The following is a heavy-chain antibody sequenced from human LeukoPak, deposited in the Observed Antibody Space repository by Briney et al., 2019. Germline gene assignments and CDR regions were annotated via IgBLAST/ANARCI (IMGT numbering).Heavy chain of an antibody. V-gene: IGHV3-21*01. D-gene: IGHD2-15*01. J-gene: IGHJ4*02. CDR2: ISSSSSYI. CDR1: GFTFSSYS. CDR3: ARAPIVVVVAATQGDY. Sequence: PGGSLRLSCAASGFTFSSYSMNWVRQAPGKGLEWVSSISSSSSYIYYADSVKGRFTISRDNAKNSLYLQMNSLRAEDTAVYYCARAPIVVVVAATQGDYWGQGTLVTVSS.